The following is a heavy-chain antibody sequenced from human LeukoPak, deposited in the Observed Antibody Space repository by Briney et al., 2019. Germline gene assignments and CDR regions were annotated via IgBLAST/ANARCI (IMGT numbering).Heavy chain of an antibody. D-gene: IGHD3-22*01. J-gene: IGHJ4*02. Sequence: GGSLRLSCAASGFTFGSYAMSWVRQAPGKRLEWVSFISPNADRTSKADSVEGRFTISRDNPRNTLYLQMNSLRDDDTAVYYCAIMHGYYDGSGYWVQWGQGTLVTVSS. CDR3: AIMHGYYDGSGYWVQ. CDR2: ISPNADRT. CDR1: GFTFGSYA. V-gene: IGHV3-23*01.